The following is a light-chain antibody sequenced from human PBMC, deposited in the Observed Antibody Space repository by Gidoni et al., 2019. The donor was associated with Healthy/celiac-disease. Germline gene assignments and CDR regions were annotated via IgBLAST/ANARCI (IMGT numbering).Light chain of an antibody. V-gene: IGKV3-11*01. Sequence: EIMLTQSPATLSLSTGERATLYCRASQSVSSYLAWYQQKPGQALRLLIYVASNRATGIPARFRCSGSGTDCTLTISSLEPEDFAVYYCQQRSNWPPITFGQGTRLEIK. CDR3: QQRSNWPPIT. J-gene: IGKJ5*01. CDR1: QSVSSY. CDR2: VAS.